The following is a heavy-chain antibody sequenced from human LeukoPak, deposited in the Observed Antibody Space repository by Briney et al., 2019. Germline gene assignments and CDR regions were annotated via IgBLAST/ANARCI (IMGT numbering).Heavy chain of an antibody. V-gene: IGHV4-39*07. CDR3: ASSSGSGGSYRDY. CDR2: VYHTGST. J-gene: IGHJ4*02. CDR1: GASISSESYY. Sequence: PSETLSLTCTVAGASISSESYYWGWIRQPPGKGLEWIGAVYHTGSTNYNPSLKSRLTISVDTSKNQFSLQLTSVTAADTAVYYCASSSGSGGSYRDYWGQGTLVTVSS. D-gene: IGHD2-15*01.